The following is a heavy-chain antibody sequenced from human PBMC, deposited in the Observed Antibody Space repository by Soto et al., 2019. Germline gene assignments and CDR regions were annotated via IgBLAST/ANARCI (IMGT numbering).Heavy chain of an antibody. V-gene: IGHV3-21*01. J-gene: IGHJ6*03. CDR1: GFTFSSYS. CDR3: VRDSGGAEYSSSWYYYYYMDV. Sequence: GGSLRLSCAASGFTFSSYSMNWVRQAPGKGLEWVSSISSSSSYIYYADSVKGRFTISRDNAKNSLYLQMNSLRAEDTAVYYCVRDSGGAEYSSSWYYYYYMDVWGKGTTVTVSS. D-gene: IGHD6-13*01. CDR2: ISSSSSYI.